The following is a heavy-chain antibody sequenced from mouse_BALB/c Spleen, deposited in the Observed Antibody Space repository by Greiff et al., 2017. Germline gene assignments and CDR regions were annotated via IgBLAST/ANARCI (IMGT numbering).Heavy chain of an antibody. Sequence: VKLVESGPGLVAPSQSLSITCTVSGFSLTSYGVHWVRQPPGKGLEWLGVIGAGGSTNYNSALMSRLSISKDNSKSQVFLQMNSLQTDDTAMYYCARGDSYGFAYWGQGTLVTVSA. CDR2: IGAGGST. CDR3: ARGDSYGFAY. D-gene: IGHD1-1*01. CDR1: GFSLTSYG. V-gene: IGHV2-9*02. J-gene: IGHJ3*01.